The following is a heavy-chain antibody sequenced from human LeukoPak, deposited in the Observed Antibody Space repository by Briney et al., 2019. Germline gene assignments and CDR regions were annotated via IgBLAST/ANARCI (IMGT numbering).Heavy chain of an antibody. CDR3: ASRQWLISDY. V-gene: IGHV1-18*01. CDR1: GYTFTNYG. J-gene: IGHJ4*02. D-gene: IGHD6-19*01. CDR2: ISAYNGIT. Sequence: GASVKVSCKASGYTFTNYGISWVRQAPGQGLEWMGWISAYNGITNYAQKFQGRVTMTRDTSISTAYMELSRLRSDDTAVYYCASRQWLISDYWGQGTLVTVSS.